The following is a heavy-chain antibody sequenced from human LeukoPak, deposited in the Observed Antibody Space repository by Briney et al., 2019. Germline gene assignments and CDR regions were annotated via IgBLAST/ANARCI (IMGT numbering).Heavy chain of an antibody. D-gene: IGHD3-22*01. J-gene: IGHJ4*02. Sequence: GGSLRLSCAASGFTVSSNYMSWVRQAPGKGLEWVSVIYSGGSTYYADSVKGRFTISRDNSKNTLYLQMNSLRAEDTAVYYCARDRYYDSSGGYWGQGTLVAVSS. CDR3: ARDRYYDSSGGY. V-gene: IGHV3-66*01. CDR2: IYSGGST. CDR1: GFTVSSNY.